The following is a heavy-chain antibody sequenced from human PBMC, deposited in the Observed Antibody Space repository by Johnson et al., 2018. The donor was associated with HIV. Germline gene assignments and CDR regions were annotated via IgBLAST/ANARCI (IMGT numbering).Heavy chain of an antibody. CDR3: ARDSRAFDI. V-gene: IGHV3-48*04. J-gene: IGHJ3*02. CDR1: GFTVSSDY. Sequence: VQLVESGGGLIQPGGSLRLSCAVSGFTVSSDYMSWVRQAPGKGLEWVSGISWNSGTKGYVDSVKGRFTISRDNAKNSLYLQMNSLRAEDTAVYYCARDSRAFDIWGQGTVVTVSS. CDR2: SWNSGTK.